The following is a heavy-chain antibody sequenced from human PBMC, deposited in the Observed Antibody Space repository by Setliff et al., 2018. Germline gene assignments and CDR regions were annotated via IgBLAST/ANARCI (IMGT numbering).Heavy chain of an antibody. Sequence: PSETLSLTCTVSGGSISSGGYYWGWIRQPPGQGLEWIAYIYYSGITYYNPSLKSRVTISVDTSKNQFSLKLSSVTAADTAVYYCATREQLWSTHFDYWGQGTLVTVSS. CDR1: GGSISSGGYY. J-gene: IGHJ4*02. D-gene: IGHD5-18*01. V-gene: IGHV4-39*01. CDR3: ATREQLWSTHFDY. CDR2: IYYSGIT.